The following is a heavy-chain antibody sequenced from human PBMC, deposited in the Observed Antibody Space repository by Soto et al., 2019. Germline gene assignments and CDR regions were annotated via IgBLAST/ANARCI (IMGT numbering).Heavy chain of an antibody. CDR3: TTEARGFGYGKPFDY. CDR1: GFTFSNAW. V-gene: IGHV3-15*01. D-gene: IGHD5-18*01. Sequence: GGSLRLSCAASGFTFSNAWMSWVRQAPGKGLEWVGRIKSKTDGGTTDYAAPVKGRFTISRDDSKNTLYLQMNSLKTEATAVYYCTTEARGFGYGKPFDYWGQGTLVTVSS. CDR2: IKSKTDGGTT. J-gene: IGHJ4*02.